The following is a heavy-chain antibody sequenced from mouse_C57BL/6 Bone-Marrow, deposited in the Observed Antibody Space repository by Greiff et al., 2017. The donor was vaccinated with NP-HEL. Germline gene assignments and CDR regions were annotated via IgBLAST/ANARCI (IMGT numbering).Heavy chain of an antibody. CDR1: VFTFSSYA. CDR3: AREGGTVVATGEYYFDY. J-gene: IGHJ2*01. V-gene: IGHV5-4*01. Sequence: EVQVVASGGGLVKPGGSLKLSCAASVFTFSSYAMSWVGQTPAKRLEWVATISDGGSYTYYPDNVKGRFTISRDNAKNNLYLQMSHLKAEDTAMYYCAREGGTVVATGEYYFDYWGQGTTLTVSS. D-gene: IGHD1-1*01. CDR2: ISDGGSYT.